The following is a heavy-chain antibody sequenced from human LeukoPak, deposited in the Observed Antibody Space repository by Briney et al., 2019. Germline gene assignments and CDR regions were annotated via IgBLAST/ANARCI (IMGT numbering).Heavy chain of an antibody. CDR3: ARDRGFSGYSYGVL. CDR2: ISGSGSYI. D-gene: IGHD5-18*01. CDR1: EFTFSSYS. J-gene: IGHJ4*02. Sequence: GGSLRLSCVASEFTFSSYSMNWVRQAPGKGLEWVSSISGSGSYIYYADSVKGRFTISRDNAKNSLYLQMNSLRAEDTAVYYCARDRGFSGYSYGVLWGQGTLVTASS. V-gene: IGHV3-21*01.